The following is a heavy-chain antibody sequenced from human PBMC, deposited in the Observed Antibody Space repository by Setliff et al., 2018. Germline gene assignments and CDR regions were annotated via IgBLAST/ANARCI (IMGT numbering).Heavy chain of an antibody. J-gene: IGHJ4*02. D-gene: IGHD7-27*01. Sequence: SETLSLTCTVSGGSISSYNWSWIRQPPGKGLEWIGYIFYSGSTNYKPSLKSRVTISVDTSKNQFSLRLSSVTAADTAVYYCARDHGNWGFDYWGQGTLVTVSS. CDR3: ARDHGNWGFDY. CDR2: IFYSGST. CDR1: GGSISSYN. V-gene: IGHV4-59*01.